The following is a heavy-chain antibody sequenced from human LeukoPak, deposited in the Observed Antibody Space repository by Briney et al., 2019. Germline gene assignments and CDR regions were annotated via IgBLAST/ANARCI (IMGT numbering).Heavy chain of an antibody. J-gene: IGHJ5*02. D-gene: IGHD3-9*01. CDR2: IKTDGSEK. CDR3: ARDYTGYFP. CDR1: GFTFSSYW. Sequence: GGSLRLSCEASGFTFSSYWMSWVRQAPGKGLEWAANIKTDGSEKYYVDSVKGRFTISRDNAKNSLYLQMNSLRAEDTAVYYCARDYTGYFPWGQGTLVIVSS. V-gene: IGHV3-7*03.